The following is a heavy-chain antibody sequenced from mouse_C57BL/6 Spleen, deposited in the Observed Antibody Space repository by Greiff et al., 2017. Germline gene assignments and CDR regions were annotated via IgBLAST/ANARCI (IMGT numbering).Heavy chain of an antibody. CDR3: ARYYDGYFGC. D-gene: IGHD2-3*01. J-gene: IGHJ2*01. V-gene: IGHV1-4*01. Sequence: VQLVESGAELARPGASVKMSCKASGYTFTSYTMHWVKQRPGQGLEWIGYINPSSGYTKYNQKFKDKATLTADKSSSTAYMQLSSLTSADSAVYYCARYYDGYFGCWGQGTTLTVSS. CDR2: INPSSGYT. CDR1: GYTFTSYT.